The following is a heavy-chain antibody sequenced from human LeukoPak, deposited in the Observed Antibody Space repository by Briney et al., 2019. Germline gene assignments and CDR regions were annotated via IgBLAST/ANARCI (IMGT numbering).Heavy chain of an antibody. V-gene: IGHV3-30-3*01. Sequence: GGSLGLSCAASGFTFSSYAMHWVRQAPGKGLEWVAVISYDGSNKYYADSVKGRFTISRDNSKNTLYLQMNSLRAEDTAVYYCARSLSGGDEDAFDIWGQGTMVTVSS. CDR2: ISYDGSNK. D-gene: IGHD3-3*01. J-gene: IGHJ3*02. CDR3: ARSLSGGDEDAFDI. CDR1: GFTFSSYA.